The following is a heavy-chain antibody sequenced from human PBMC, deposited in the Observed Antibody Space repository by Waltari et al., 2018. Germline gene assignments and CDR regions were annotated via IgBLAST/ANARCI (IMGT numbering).Heavy chain of an antibody. V-gene: IGHV3-74*01. CDR1: GFTFTYYW. CDR3: ARDGYSYGLGTFDI. J-gene: IGHJ3*02. CDR2: ISSGGSST. Sequence: EVQLVESGGGLVQPGGSLRLSCAVSGFTFTYYWMHWVRQAPGKGLVWVSGISSGGSSTSYADSVKGRFSISRDNAKHTLYLQMNSLRAEDTAVYYCARDGYSYGLGTFDIWGQGAMVTVSS. D-gene: IGHD5-18*01.